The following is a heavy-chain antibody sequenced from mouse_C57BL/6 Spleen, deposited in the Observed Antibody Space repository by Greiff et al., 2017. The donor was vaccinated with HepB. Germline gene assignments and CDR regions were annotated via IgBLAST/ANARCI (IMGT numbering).Heavy chain of an antibody. CDR1: GFTFSSYA. Sequence: DVHLVESGEGLVKPGGSLKLSCAASGFTFSSYAMSWVRQTPEKRLEWVAYISSGGDYIYYADTVKGRFTISRDNARNTLYLQMSSLKSEDTAMYYCTRDDYDEGTFAYWGQGTLVTVSA. D-gene: IGHD2-4*01. V-gene: IGHV5-9-1*02. CDR2: ISSGGDYI. CDR3: TRDDYDEGTFAY. J-gene: IGHJ3*01.